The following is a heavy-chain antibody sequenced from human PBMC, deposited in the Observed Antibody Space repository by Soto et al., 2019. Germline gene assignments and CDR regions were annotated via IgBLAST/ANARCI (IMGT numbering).Heavy chain of an antibody. CDR1: GFSLSADGVG. CDR3: AHAYGGTSWPNDVFDV. J-gene: IGHJ3*01. CDR2: IYWDDDQ. Sequence: QITLKESGPTLVKPTQTLTLTCTFSGFSLSADGVGVGWIRQPPGKALEWLALIYWDDDQRYSPSLKTRLTITKXTXKXKVVLTMTNMDPVDTATYYCAHAYGGTSWPNDVFDVWGQGTVVTVSS. D-gene: IGHD2-2*01. V-gene: IGHV2-5*02.